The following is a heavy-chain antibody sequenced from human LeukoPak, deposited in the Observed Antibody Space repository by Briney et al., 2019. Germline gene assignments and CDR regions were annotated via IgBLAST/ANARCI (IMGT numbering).Heavy chain of an antibody. CDR3: ARGIVVVPAALGLDY. J-gene: IGHJ4*02. D-gene: IGHD2-2*01. Sequence: GGSLRLSCAASGFTFSNYAFHWVRQAPGKGLEWVAAASYVLSNTFHTDSVKGRFTISRDNSKNTLYLQMNNLRTEDTAVYYCARGIVVVPAALGLDYWGQGTPVTVSS. V-gene: IGHV3-30*14. CDR1: GFTFSNYA. CDR2: ASYVLSNT.